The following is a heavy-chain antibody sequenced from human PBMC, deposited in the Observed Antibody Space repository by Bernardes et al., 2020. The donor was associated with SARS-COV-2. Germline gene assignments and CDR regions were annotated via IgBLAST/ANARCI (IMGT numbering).Heavy chain of an antibody. CDR3: ATAHPPYSTTPIHGMDV. V-gene: IGHV1-24*01. Sequence: ASVKVSCKVSGYTLTELSMHWVRQAPGKGLEWMGGFDPEDGETIYAQKFQGRVTMTEDTSTDTAYMELSSLRSEDTAVYYCATAHPPYSTTPIHGMDVWGQGTTVTVSS. CDR1: GYTLTELS. CDR2: FDPEDGET. D-gene: IGHD6-13*01. J-gene: IGHJ6*02.